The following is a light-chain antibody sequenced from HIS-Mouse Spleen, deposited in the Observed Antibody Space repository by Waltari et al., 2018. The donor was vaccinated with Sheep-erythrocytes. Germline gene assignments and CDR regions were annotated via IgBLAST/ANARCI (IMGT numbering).Light chain of an antibody. CDR3: QQSYSTPQFT. J-gene: IGKJ3*01. CDR2: AAS. Sequence: DIQLTQSPSFLSASVGARVTITCRASQSISSYLNWYQQKPGKAPKLLIYAASSLQSGVPSRFSGSGSGTDFTLTISSLQPEDFATYYCQQSYSTPQFTFGPGTKVDIK. CDR1: QSISSY. V-gene: IGKV1-39*01.